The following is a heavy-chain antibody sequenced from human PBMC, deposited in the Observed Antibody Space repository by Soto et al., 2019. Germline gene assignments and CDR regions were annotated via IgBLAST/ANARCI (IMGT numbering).Heavy chain of an antibody. CDR1: GYTLTELS. Sequence: ASVKVSCKVSGYTLTELSMHWVRQAPGKGLEWMGGFDPEDGETIYAQKFQGRVTMTEDTSTDTAYMELSSLRSEDTAVYYCATGGLRYNWNYAGFPYNWFDPWGQGTLVTRLL. J-gene: IGHJ5*02. D-gene: IGHD1-7*01. CDR2: FDPEDGET. CDR3: ATGGLRYNWNYAGFPYNWFDP. V-gene: IGHV1-24*01.